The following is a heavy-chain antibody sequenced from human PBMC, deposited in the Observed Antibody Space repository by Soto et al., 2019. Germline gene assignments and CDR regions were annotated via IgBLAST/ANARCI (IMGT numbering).Heavy chain of an antibody. CDR2: IYYSGST. V-gene: IGHV4-31*03. CDR1: GGSISSGGYY. Sequence: QVQLQESGPGLVKPSQTLSLTCTVSGGSISSGGYYWSWIRQHPGKGLEWIGYIYYSGSTYYNPSPKSRVTIPVDTSKNQFSLKLSSVTAADTAVYYCARGRTSSPTPGDYWGQGTLVTVSS. CDR3: ARGRTSSPTPGDY. J-gene: IGHJ4*02. D-gene: IGHD2-2*01.